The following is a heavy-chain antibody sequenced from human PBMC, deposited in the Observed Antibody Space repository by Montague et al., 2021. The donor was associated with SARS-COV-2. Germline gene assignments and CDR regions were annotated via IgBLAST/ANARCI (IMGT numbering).Heavy chain of an antibody. V-gene: IGHV4-39*07. Sequence: SETRSLTCTVSGDSISSSSYYWGWIRQPPGKGLEWIGSIYYSGSTYYNPSLKSRVTISVDTSKNQFSLKLSSVTAADTAVYYCAREGGWLSRGSYYFDYWGQGTLVTVSS. J-gene: IGHJ4*02. CDR3: AREGGWLSRGSYYFDY. CDR1: GDSISSSSYY. D-gene: IGHD3-22*01. CDR2: IYYSGST.